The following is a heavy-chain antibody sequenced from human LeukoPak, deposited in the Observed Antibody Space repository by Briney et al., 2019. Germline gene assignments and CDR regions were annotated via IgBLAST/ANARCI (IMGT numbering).Heavy chain of an antibody. CDR2: IRYDGSDI. CDR1: GFTFSTSG. D-gene: IGHD1-26*01. Sequence: GGSLRLSCAASGFTFSTSGMHWVRQAPGKGLEWVAFIRYDGSDIHYPDSVKGRFSISRDNAKNSLYLQMNSLRAEDTAVYYCARVRIVGATLNWFDPWGQGTLVTVSS. CDR3: ARVRIVGATLNWFDP. J-gene: IGHJ5*02. V-gene: IGHV3-30*02.